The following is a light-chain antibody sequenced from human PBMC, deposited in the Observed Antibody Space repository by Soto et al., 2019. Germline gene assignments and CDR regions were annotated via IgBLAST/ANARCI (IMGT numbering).Light chain of an antibody. CDR3: QQYNNWPPT. CDR1: QSVGSS. Sequence: EIVMTQSPATLSVSPGERATLSCRASQSVGSSLAWYQQKPGQAPRLLIYGASARATGTPAGFTGSGSGTEFTLTISSLQSEDFAVYYCQQYNNWPPTFGQGTKLEIK. J-gene: IGKJ2*01. CDR2: GAS. V-gene: IGKV3-15*01.